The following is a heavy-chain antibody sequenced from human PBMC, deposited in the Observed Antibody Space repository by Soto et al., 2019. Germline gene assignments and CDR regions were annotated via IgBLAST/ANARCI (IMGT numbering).Heavy chain of an antibody. J-gene: IGHJ4*02. Sequence: PGGSLRLSCAASGFTFSSYSMNWVRQAPGKGLEWVSSISSSSSYIYYADSVKGRFTISRDNAKNSLYLQMNSLRAEDTAVYYCARGITGTTARYYFDYWGQGTLVTVSS. CDR2: ISSSSSYI. D-gene: IGHD1-7*01. V-gene: IGHV3-21*01. CDR1: GFTFSSYS. CDR3: ARGITGTTARYYFDY.